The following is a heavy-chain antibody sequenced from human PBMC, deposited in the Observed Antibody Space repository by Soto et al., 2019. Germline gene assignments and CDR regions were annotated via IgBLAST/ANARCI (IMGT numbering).Heavy chain of an antibody. CDR1: GFTFSSYA. J-gene: IGHJ4*02. CDR3: ARRDDWQRLRRAFDY. Sequence: QVQQVESGGGVVQPGRSLRLSCAASGFTFSSYAMHWVRQAPGKGLEWVAVISYDGSNKYYADSVKGRFTISRDNSKNTLLPRLYLLRSEHLAAYYCARRDDWQRLRRAFDYWGQGTLVTVSS. D-gene: IGHD6-25*01. V-gene: IGHV3-30-3*01. CDR2: ISYDGSNK.